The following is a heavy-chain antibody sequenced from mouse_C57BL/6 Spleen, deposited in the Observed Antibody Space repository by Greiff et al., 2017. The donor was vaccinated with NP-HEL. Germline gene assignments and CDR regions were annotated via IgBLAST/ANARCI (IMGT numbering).Heavy chain of an antibody. Sequence: VQLQQSGAELVRPGASVTLSCKASGYTFTDYEMHWVKQTPVHGLEWIGAIDPETGGTAYNQKFKGKAILTADKSSSTAYMELRSLTSEDSAVYYCTRGVGLRRGYYAMDYWGQGTSVTVSS. CDR2: IDPETGGT. J-gene: IGHJ4*01. CDR1: GYTFTDYE. D-gene: IGHD2-4*01. V-gene: IGHV1-15*01. CDR3: TRGVGLRRGYYAMDY.